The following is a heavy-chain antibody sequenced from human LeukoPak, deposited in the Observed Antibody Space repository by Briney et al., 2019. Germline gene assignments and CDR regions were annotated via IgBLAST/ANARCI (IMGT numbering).Heavy chain of an antibody. CDR1: GFTFSSYW. V-gene: IGHV3-7*01. J-gene: IGHJ6*02. CDR3: ARVRYFDWSSYGMDV. D-gene: IGHD3-9*01. CDR2: IKQDGSEK. Sequence: GGSLRLSCAASGFTFSSYWMSWVRQAPGKGLEWVANIKQDGSEKYYVDSVKGRFTISRDNAKNSLYLQMNSLRAEDTAVYYCARVRYFDWSSYGMDVWGQGTTVTVS.